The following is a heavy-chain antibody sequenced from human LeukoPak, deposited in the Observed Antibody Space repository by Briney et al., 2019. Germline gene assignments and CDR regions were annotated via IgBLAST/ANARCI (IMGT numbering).Heavy chain of an antibody. CDR1: GFTFSSYW. CDR3: ARGRSYFSYFEY. V-gene: IGHV3-74*01. D-gene: IGHD1-26*01. J-gene: IGHJ4*02. CDR2: INSDGSST. Sequence: GGSLRLSCAASGFTFSSYWMHWVRQAPGKGLVWVSRINSDGSSTTYADSVKGRFTISRDNAKNTLYLRMNSLRAEDTAVYYCARGRSYFSYFEYWGQGTLVPSPQ.